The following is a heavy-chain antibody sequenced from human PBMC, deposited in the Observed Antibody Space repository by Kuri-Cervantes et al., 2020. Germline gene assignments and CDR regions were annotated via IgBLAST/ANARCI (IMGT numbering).Heavy chain of an antibody. Sequence: ASVNVSRKASGCTLIGYFMHWVRPPPGQGLEWMGWIKPNSGGTNFAQKFQGRLTITRDTSISRAYMELSRLRSDATAVYYCARVVITFGGVIVYEAFDIWGQGTMVTVSS. V-gene: IGHV1-2*02. CDR1: GCTLIGYF. J-gene: IGHJ3*02. CDR2: IKPNSGGT. D-gene: IGHD3-16*02. CDR3: ARVVITFGGVIVYEAFDI.